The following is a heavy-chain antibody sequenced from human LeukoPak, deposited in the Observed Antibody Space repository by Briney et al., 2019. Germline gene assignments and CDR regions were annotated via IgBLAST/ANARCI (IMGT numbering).Heavy chain of an antibody. CDR3: ARVGQLDDWFDP. D-gene: IGHD6-6*01. J-gene: IGHJ5*02. CDR1: GGSISSYY. CDR2: IYYSGST. V-gene: IGHV4-59*01. Sequence: SKTLSLTCTVSGGSISSYYWSWIRQPPGKGLEWIGYIYYSGSTNYNPSLKSRVTISVDTSKNQFSLKLSSVTAADTAVYYCARVGQLDDWFDPWGQGTLVTVSS.